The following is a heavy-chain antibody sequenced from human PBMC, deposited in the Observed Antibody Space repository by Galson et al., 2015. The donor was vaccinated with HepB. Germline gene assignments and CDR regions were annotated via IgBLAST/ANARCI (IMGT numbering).Heavy chain of an antibody. Sequence: SLRLSCAASGFTFSSYAMHWVRQAPGKGLEWVAVISYDGSNKYYADSVKGRFTISRDNSKNTLYLQMNSLRAEDTAVYYCAKTANVGATDYWGQGTLVTVSS. CDR1: GFTFSSYA. D-gene: IGHD1-26*01. CDR3: AKTANVGATDY. J-gene: IGHJ4*02. CDR2: ISYDGSNK. V-gene: IGHV3-30-3*02.